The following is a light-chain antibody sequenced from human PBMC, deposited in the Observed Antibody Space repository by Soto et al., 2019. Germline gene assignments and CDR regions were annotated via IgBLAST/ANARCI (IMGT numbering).Light chain of an antibody. CDR1: EIFLLSSNNMNY. CDR3: QQYYSTPRT. V-gene: IGKV4-1*01. J-gene: IGKJ1*01. CDR2: WAS. Sequence: DIVLTQSPDSLAVSLGEMATIKCESIEIFLLSSNNMNYLAWYQQKPGQPPKLLIYWASTRESGVPDRFSGSGSGTDFTLTISSLQAEDVAVYYCQQYYSTPRTFGQGTKVDIK.